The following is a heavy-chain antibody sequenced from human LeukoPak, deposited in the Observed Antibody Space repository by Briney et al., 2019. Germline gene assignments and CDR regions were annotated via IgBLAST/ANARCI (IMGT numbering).Heavy chain of an antibody. CDR2: ISAYNGNT. CDR3: ARGGSRSRRGDDAFDI. D-gene: IGHD3-10*01. CDR1: GYTFTNHA. V-gene: IGHV1-18*01. Sequence: ASVKVSCKASGYTFTNHAMNWVRQAPGQGLEWMGWISAYNGNTELAQKFQGRVTLATDASTSTAYVELRSLTSDDTAVYFCARGGSRSRRGDDAFDIWGQGTMVTVSS. J-gene: IGHJ3*02.